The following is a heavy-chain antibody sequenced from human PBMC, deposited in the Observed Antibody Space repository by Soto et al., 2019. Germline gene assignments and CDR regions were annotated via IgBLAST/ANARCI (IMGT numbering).Heavy chain of an antibody. CDR2: LYHSGST. CDR1: GGSMNSSFYF. D-gene: IGHD1-1*01. CDR3: ARHGLLGTYYFDF. Sequence: PSETLSLTCSVSGGSMNSSFYFWGWVRQPPGKGLEWIGSLYHSGSTYYNPSLKSRVTISVDTSQNQLSLKLSSVTAADAAVYYCARHGLLGTYYFDFWGQGILVTVS. J-gene: IGHJ4*02. V-gene: IGHV4-39*01.